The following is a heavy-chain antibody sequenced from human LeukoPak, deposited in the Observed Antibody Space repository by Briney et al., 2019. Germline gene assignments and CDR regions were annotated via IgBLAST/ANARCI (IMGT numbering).Heavy chain of an antibody. D-gene: IGHD1-26*01. CDR1: GFTVSSNY. V-gene: IGHV3-53*05. CDR3: ARDRGGARPDDAFDI. CDR2: IYSGGST. J-gene: IGHJ3*02. Sequence: GGSLRLSCAASGFTVSSNYMSWVRQAPGKGLEWVSVIYSGGSTYYADSVKGRFTISRDNSKNTLYLQMNSLRAEDTAVYYCARDRGGARPDDAFDIWGQGTMVTVSS.